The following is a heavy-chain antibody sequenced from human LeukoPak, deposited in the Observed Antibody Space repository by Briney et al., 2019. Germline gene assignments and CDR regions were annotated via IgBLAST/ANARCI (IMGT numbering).Heavy chain of an antibody. CDR1: GYTFTGYY. CDR2: INPNSGGT. D-gene: IGHD6-6*01. J-gene: IGHJ4*02. CDR3: ARIEYSSSSGGNY. Sequence: VASVKVSCKASGYTFTGYYMHWVRQAPGQGLEWMGWINPNSGGTNYAQKFQGRVTMTRDTSISTAYMDLSSLRSDDTAVYYCARIEYSSSSGGNYWGQGTLVTVSS. V-gene: IGHV1-2*02.